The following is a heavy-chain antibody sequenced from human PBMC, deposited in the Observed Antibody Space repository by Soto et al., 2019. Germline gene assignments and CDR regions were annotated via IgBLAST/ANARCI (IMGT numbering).Heavy chain of an antibody. V-gene: IGHV4-31*03. CDR1: GGSNSNGGYY. CDR3: ARVRGSGSYAAYYFDS. D-gene: IGHD3-10*01. J-gene: IGHJ4*01. CDR2: IHYSGST. Sequence: SETLSLTCTVSGGSNSNGGYYWNWVRQHPGKGLEWIGYIHYSGSTWYNPSLESRVTISVDTSKDQFSLKLRSVTAADTAVYYCARVRGSGSYAAYYFDSWGQGTLVTVSS.